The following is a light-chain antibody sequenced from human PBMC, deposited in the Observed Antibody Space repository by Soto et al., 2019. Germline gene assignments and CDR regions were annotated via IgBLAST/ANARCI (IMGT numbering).Light chain of an antibody. V-gene: IGLV1-40*01. J-gene: IGLJ1*01. CDR1: SSNIGAGYD. CDR3: QSYDSSLSGFYV. Sequence: QSVLTQPPSVSGAPGQRVTISCTGSSSNIGAGYDVHWYQQLPGIAPKLLVYANNNRPSGVPDRFSGSKSGTSASLAITGLQAEDGADYYCQSYDSSLSGFYVFGTGTKLTVL. CDR2: ANN.